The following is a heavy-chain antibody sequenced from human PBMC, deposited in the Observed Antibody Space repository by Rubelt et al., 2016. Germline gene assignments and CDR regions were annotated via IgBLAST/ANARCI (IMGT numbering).Heavy chain of an antibody. CDR1: GYTLTELS. CDR3: AYGSGSVDY. CDR2: IIPILGIA. V-gene: IGHV1-69*09. J-gene: IGHJ4*02. D-gene: IGHD3-10*01. Sequence: QVQLVQSGAEVKKPGSSVKVSCKVSGYTLTELSMHWVRQAPGKGLEWMGRIIPILGIANYAQKFQGRVTITADKSTSTAYMELSSLRSEDTAVYYCAYGSGSVDYWGQGTLVTVSS.